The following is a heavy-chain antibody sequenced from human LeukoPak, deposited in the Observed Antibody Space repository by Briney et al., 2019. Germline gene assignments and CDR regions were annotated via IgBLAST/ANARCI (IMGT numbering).Heavy chain of an antibody. D-gene: IGHD3-9*01. CDR1: GGSISSTTYY. J-gene: IGHJ4*02. CDR2: IFYTRST. Sequence: SETLSLTCTVSGGSISSTTYYWAWIRQPPGKGLEWIASIFYTRSTYYSPSLRSRVSISIDTSNNQFSLKLSSVTAADTAVYYCARQWGFDWSKGYYFDFWGQGTLVTVSS. CDR3: ARQWGFDWSKGYYFDF. V-gene: IGHV4-39*01.